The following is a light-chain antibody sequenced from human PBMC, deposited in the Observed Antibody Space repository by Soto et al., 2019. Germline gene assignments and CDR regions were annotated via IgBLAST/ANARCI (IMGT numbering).Light chain of an antibody. CDR2: AAS. CDR1: QAISTW. V-gene: IGKV1D-12*01. J-gene: IGKJ1*01. Sequence: DIQMTQSPSSVSASVGDRVTITCRASQAISTWLAWYQQKPGKAPKLLIYAASNLQTGVPSRFSGSGSGTDFTLTISSLQPEAFATYYCQQANSFPRTFGQGTKVEIK. CDR3: QQANSFPRT.